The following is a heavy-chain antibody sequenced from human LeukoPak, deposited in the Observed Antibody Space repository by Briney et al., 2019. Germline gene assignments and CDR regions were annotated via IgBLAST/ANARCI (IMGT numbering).Heavy chain of an antibody. J-gene: IGHJ3*02. V-gene: IGHV1-69*05. CDR3: ARAVVGHDAFDI. D-gene: IGHD3-10*01. Sequence: SVKVSCKASGGTFSSYAISWVRQAPGQGLEWMGGIIPIFGTANYAQKFQGRVTITTDESTTTAYMELSSLRSEDTAVYYCARAVVGHDAFDIWGQGTMVTISS. CDR1: GGTFSSYA. CDR2: IIPIFGTA.